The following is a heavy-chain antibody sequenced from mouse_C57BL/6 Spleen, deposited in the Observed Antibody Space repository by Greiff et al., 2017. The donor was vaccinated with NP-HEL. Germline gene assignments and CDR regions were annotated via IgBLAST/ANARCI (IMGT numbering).Heavy chain of an antibody. Sequence: LEESGAELARPGASVKMSCKASGYTFTSYTMHWVKQRPGQGLEWIGYINPSSGYTKYNQKFKDKATLTADKSSSTAYMQLSSLTSEDSAVYYCARKPLYAMDYWGQGTSVTVSS. CDR2: INPSSGYT. CDR1: GYTFTSYT. J-gene: IGHJ4*01. V-gene: IGHV1-4*01. CDR3: ARKPLYAMDY.